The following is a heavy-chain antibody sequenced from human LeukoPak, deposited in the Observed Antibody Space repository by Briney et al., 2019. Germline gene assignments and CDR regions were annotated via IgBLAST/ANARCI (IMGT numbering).Heavy chain of an antibody. Sequence: GGSLRLSCAASGFTFTNYAMGWVRQAPGRGLEWVSGITDNGAARNYADSVEGRFTISRDTSKSTVDLQMNSLRVEDTALYYCARDGSWGWAQYYYWGQGILVTVSS. V-gene: IGHV3-23*01. D-gene: IGHD5-24*01. J-gene: IGHJ4*02. CDR2: ITDNGAAR. CDR3: ARDGSWGWAQYYY. CDR1: GFTFTNYA.